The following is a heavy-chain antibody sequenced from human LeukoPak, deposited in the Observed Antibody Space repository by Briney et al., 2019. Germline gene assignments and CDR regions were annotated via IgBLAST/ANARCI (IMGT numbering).Heavy chain of an antibody. CDR2: ISSSSSTI. D-gene: IGHD3-9*01. Sequence: GGSLRLSCAASGFTFSSYSMNWVRQAPGKGLEWVSYISSSSSTIYYADSVKGRFTISRDNAKNSLYLQMNSLRAEDTAVYYCARDSIYFDWLFNALGYFDYWGQGTLVTVSS. V-gene: IGHV3-48*01. CDR3: ARDSIYFDWLFNALGYFDY. J-gene: IGHJ4*02. CDR1: GFTFSSYS.